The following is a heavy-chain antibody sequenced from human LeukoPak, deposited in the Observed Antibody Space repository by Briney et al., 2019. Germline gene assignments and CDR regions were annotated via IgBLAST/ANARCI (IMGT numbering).Heavy chain of an antibody. CDR3: ARDHSVTDY. CDR2: IKPGGSQK. V-gene: IGHV3-7*05. Sequence: GGSLRLSCAASGFTFSNYWMNWVRQFPGKGLEWVANIKPGGSQKYYVDSVKGRFTISRDNAKNSLYLQMDSLRAEDTAVYYCARDHSVTDYWGQGTRVTVSS. D-gene: IGHD4-17*01. CDR1: GFTFSNYW. J-gene: IGHJ4*02.